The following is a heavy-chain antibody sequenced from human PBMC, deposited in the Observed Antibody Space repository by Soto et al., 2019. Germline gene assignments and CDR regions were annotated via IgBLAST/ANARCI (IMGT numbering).Heavy chain of an antibody. D-gene: IGHD6-13*01. CDR3: ARHQFTYSSSWYVDY. Sequence: GGSLRLSCAASGFTFSSYSMNWVRQAPGKGLEWVSYISTSSSTIYYADSVKGRFTISRDNAKNSLNLQMNSLRAEDTAVYYCARHQFTYSSSWYVDYWGQGTLVTVSS. CDR1: GFTFSSYS. CDR2: ISTSSSTI. V-gene: IGHV3-48*01. J-gene: IGHJ4*02.